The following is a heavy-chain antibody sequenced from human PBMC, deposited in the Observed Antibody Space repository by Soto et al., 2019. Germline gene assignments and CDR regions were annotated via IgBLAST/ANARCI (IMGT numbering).Heavy chain of an antibody. CDR2: IYYSGST. CDR1: GGSISSGDYY. D-gene: IGHD3-22*01. J-gene: IGHJ4*02. CDR3: ARVLRDYDSSGYSSPIFLDY. V-gene: IGHV4-30-4*01. Sequence: QVQLQESGPGLVKPSQTLSLTCTVSGGSISSGDYYWSWIRQPPGKGLEWIGYIYYSGSTYYNPSLKSRVTIXVXTXXNQFSLKLSSVTAADTAVYYCARVLRDYDSSGYSSPIFLDYWGQGTLVTVSS.